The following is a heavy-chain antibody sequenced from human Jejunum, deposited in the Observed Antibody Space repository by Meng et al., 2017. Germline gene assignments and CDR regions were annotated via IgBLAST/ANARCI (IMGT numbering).Heavy chain of an antibody. Sequence: GESLKISCAASGFTFSIYWMHWVRQAPGKGLVWVSRINNDASSTTYADSVKGRFTISRDNAKNTLFLQMNSLRAEDTAVYYCARGGYSDSSGYSNGWFDPWGQRTLVTVSS. D-gene: IGHD3-22*01. CDR1: GFTFSIYW. CDR2: INNDASST. J-gene: IGHJ5*02. V-gene: IGHV3-74*01. CDR3: ARGGYSDSSGYSNGWFDP.